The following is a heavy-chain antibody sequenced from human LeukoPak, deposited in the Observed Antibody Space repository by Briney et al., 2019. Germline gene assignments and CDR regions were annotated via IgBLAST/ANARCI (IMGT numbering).Heavy chain of an antibody. J-gene: IGHJ3*02. Sequence: GGSLRLSCAASGFTFSSYSMNWVRQAPGKGLEWVSSISSSSSYIYYADSVKGRFTISRDNAKNSLYLQMNSLRAEDTAVYYCARDLRYSSSPFDAFDIWGQGTMVTVSS. V-gene: IGHV3-21*01. CDR3: ARDLRYSSSPFDAFDI. CDR2: ISSSSSYI. CDR1: GFTFSSYS. D-gene: IGHD6-6*01.